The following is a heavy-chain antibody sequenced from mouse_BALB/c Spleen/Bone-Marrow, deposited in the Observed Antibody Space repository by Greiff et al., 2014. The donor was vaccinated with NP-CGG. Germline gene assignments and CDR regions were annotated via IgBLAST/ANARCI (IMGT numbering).Heavy chain of an antibody. CDR1: GFTFSNYW. D-gene: IGHD1-1*01. Sequence: DVQLVESGGGLVQPGGSMKLSCVASGFTFSNYWMNWVRQSPEKGLEWVAEIRLKSNNFATHYAESVKGRFTISRDDSKSSVYLEMINLRAEDTGIYYCTSLYYYGSRYFDYWGQGTTLTVAS. CDR2: IRLKSNNFAT. V-gene: IGHV6-6*02. J-gene: IGHJ2*01. CDR3: TSLYYYGSRYFDY.